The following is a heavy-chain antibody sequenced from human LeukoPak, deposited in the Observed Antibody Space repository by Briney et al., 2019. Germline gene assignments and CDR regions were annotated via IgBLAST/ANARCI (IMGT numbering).Heavy chain of an antibody. CDR3: ARDKYSSSSYYFDY. V-gene: IGHV3-33*08. J-gene: IGHJ4*02. CDR2: IXYDXSXK. CDR1: XXXXXXXX. D-gene: IGHD6-6*01. Sequence: GRSLRLSCAAXXXXXXXXXXXXVXXXXXXXXXXXXXIXYDXSXKXYADSVXGRXTXSRDNSKNTLYLQMNSLRAEDTAVYYCARDKYSSSSYYFDYWGQGTLVTVSS.